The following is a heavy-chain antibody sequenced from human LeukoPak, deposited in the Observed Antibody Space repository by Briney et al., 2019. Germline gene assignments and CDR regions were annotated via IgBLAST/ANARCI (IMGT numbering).Heavy chain of an antibody. CDR2: IYYSGST. CDR1: GGSISSSSYY. J-gene: IGHJ6*04. V-gene: IGHV4-39*07. Sequence: SETLSLTCTVSGGSISSSSYYWGWIRQPPGKGLEWIGSIYYSGSTYYNPSLKSRVTISVDTSKNQFSLKLSSVTAADTAVYYCARDFLLDVWGKGTTVTVSS. CDR3: ARDFLLDV.